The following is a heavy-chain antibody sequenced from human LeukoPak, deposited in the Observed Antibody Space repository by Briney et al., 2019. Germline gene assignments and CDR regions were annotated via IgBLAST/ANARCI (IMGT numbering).Heavy chain of an antibody. CDR2: ISSSGSST. V-gene: IGHV3-23*01. CDR3: AKDRGQLVPKYNWFDP. CDR1: GFTFSSYA. J-gene: IGHJ5*02. Sequence: GGSLRLSCAASGFTFSSYAMNWVRQAPGKGLEWGSAISSSGSSTYYADSVKGRFTISRDNSKNTLYLQMNSLRAEDTAVYYCAKDRGQLVPKYNWFDPWGQGTLVTVSS. D-gene: IGHD6-6*01.